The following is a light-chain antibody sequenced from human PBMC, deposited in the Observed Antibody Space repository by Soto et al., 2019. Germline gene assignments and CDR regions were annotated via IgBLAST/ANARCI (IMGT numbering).Light chain of an antibody. Sequence: DIVNTHSPDCLSVYLGERATINCKHSQSVLYSSNNKNYLAWYQQRPGQPPKLLIYWASTRESGVPDRFSGSGSGTDFTLTITSLQAEDVAVYYCQQYESTPPTFGQGTKLEIK. CDR2: WAS. J-gene: IGKJ2*01. CDR1: QSVLYSSNNKNY. CDR3: QQYESTPPT. V-gene: IGKV4-1*01.